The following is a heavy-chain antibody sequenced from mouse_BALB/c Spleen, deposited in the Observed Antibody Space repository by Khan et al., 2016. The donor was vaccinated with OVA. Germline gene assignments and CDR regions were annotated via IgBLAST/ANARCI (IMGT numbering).Heavy chain of an antibody. CDR1: GFTFSDYG. CDR3: ARSWAMDY. J-gene: IGHJ4*01. CDR2: ISSLAYSI. V-gene: IGHV5-15*02. Sequence: EVELVESGGGLVQPGGSRKLSCAASGFTFSDYGLAWVRQAPGKGPEWVAFISSLAYSIYYADTVTGRFTISRENAKNTLYLEMSSLRSEVTAMYSCARSWAMDYWGQGTSVTVSS.